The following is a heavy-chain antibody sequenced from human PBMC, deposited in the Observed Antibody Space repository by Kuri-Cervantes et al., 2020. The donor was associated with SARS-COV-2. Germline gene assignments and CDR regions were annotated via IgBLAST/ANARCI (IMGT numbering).Heavy chain of an antibody. CDR3: AKAMITFGGVNYYYGMDV. CDR2: ISGSGGST. J-gene: IGHJ6*02. V-gene: IGHV3-23*01. CDR1: GLTFDDYA. D-gene: IGHD3-16*01. Sequence: GGSLRLSCAASGLTFDDYAMHWVRQAPGKGLEWVSTISGSGGSTYYADSVKGRFTISRDNSKNTLYLQMNSLRAEDTAVYYCAKAMITFGGVNYYYGMDVWGQGTTVTVSS.